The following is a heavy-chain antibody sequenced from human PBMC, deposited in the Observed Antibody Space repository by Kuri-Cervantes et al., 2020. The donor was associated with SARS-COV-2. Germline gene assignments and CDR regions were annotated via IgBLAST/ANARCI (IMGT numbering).Heavy chain of an antibody. J-gene: IGHJ6*03. Sequence: SETLSLTCAVYGGSFSGYYWSWIRQPPGKGLEWIGEINHSGSTNYSPSLKSRVTISVDTSKNQFSLKLSSVTAADTAVYYCARGRGYSYGHYYYYMDVWGKGTTVTVSS. CDR1: GGSFSGYY. D-gene: IGHD5-18*01. CDR3: ARGRGYSYGHYYYYMDV. CDR2: INHSGST. V-gene: IGHV4-34*01.